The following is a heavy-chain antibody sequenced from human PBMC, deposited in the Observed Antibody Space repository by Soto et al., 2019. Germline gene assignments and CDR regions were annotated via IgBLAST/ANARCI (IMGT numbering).Heavy chain of an antibody. J-gene: IGHJ4*02. CDR3: ARDTDGLHY. V-gene: IGHV3-74*01. CDR2: ISTDGSIT. Sequence: EVQLVESGGGLVQPGGSLRLSCAASGLIFSNYRMHWVRQVPGKGLVWVSCISTDGSITNYADSVKGRFTVSRDNAKNTLYLQMNSLRAEDTAVDYCARDTDGLHYWGQGTMVTVSS. CDR1: GLIFSNYR.